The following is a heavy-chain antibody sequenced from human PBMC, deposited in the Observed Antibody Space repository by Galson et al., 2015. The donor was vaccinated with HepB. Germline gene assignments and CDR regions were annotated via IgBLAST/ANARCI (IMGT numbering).Heavy chain of an antibody. CDR1: GFTFSNAW. V-gene: IGHV3-15*01. Sequence: SLRLSCAASGFTFSNAWMSWVRQAPGKGLEWVGRIKSKTDGGTTDYAAPVKGRFTISRDDSKNTLYLQMNSLKTEDTAVYYCTGDFWSGRDAFDIWGQGTMVTVSS. CDR3: TGDFWSGRDAFDI. CDR2: IKSKTDGGTT. D-gene: IGHD3-3*01. J-gene: IGHJ3*02.